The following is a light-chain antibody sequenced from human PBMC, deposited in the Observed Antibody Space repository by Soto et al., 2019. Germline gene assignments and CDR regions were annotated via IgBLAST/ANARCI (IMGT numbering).Light chain of an antibody. CDR1: SSNIGSNY. Sequence: QSVLTQPPSASGTPGQRVTISCSGSSSNIGSNYVYWYQQLPGTAPKLLIYRNNQRPSGVPDRCSGSKSGTSASLAISGLRSEDEADYYCAAWDDSLSGPAVFGGGTKLTVL. CDR2: RNN. J-gene: IGLJ2*01. V-gene: IGLV1-47*01. CDR3: AAWDDSLSGPAV.